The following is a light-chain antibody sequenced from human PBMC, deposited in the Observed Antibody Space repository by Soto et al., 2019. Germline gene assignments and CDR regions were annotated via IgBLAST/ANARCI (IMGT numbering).Light chain of an antibody. V-gene: IGKV3-15*01. CDR1: QSVSSN. Sequence: EIVMTQSPATLSVSPGERATLSCRASQSVSSNLAWYQQKPGQAPRLLIYGASTRATGISVRFSGSGSGTEFTLPISSLQSEDFAVYYCQQYNNWPPFTFGPGTKGGIK. CDR2: GAS. J-gene: IGKJ3*01. CDR3: QQYNNWPPFT.